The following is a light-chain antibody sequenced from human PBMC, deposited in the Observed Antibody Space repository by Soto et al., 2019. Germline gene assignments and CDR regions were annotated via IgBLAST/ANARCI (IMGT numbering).Light chain of an antibody. CDR1: QSISSY. CDR3: QQSYSTPRT. J-gene: IGKJ1*01. Sequence: DIQITQSASSLSSSVGDIVAITFRASQSISSYLNWYQQKPGKAPKLLIYAASSLQSGVPSRFSGSGSGTDFTLTISSLQPEDFATYYCQQSYSTPRTFGQGTKVDIK. CDR2: AAS. V-gene: IGKV1-39*01.